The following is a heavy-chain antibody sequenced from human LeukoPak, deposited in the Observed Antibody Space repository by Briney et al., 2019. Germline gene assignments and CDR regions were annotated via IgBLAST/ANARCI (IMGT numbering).Heavy chain of an antibody. CDR1: GFPVSSNY. CDR3: AKGENWQQLVHF. J-gene: IGHJ4*02. D-gene: IGHD6-13*01. CDR2: IYSGGST. Sequence: PGGSLSLSCAASGFPVSSNYMSWVRQAPGKGLEWVSIIYSGGSTYYAGSVKGRFTISRDNSKNTLYLQMNSLRAEDTAVYYCAKGENWQQLVHFWGQGTLVTVSS. V-gene: IGHV3-53*01.